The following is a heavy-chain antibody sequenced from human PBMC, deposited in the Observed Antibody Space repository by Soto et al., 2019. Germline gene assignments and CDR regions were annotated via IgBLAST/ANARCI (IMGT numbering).Heavy chain of an antibody. J-gene: IGHJ6*02. CDR2: IDPSDSYT. CDR3: AISRGTWMPHLYYNYYGMDV. D-gene: IGHD1-1*01. Sequence: PGESLKISCKGSGYSFTSYWISWVRQMPGKGLEWMGRIDPSDSYTNYSPSFQGHVTISADKSISTAYLQWSSLKASDTAMYYCAISRGTWMPHLYYNYYGMDVWGQGTTVTVSS. V-gene: IGHV5-10-1*01. CDR1: GYSFTSYW.